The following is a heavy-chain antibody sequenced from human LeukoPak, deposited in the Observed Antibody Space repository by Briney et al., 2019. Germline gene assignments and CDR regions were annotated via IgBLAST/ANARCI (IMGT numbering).Heavy chain of an antibody. Sequence: PGGSLRLSCAASGFTVSSYSMNWVRQAPGKWLEWFSYIRSSSSTIYYADSVKGRFTISRDNAKNSLYLQMNSLRDEDTAVYYCASPAGDYWGQGTLVTVSS. J-gene: IGHJ4*02. CDR2: IRSSSSTI. V-gene: IGHV3-48*02. D-gene: IGHD6-19*01. CDR3: ASPAGDY. CDR1: GFTVSSYS.